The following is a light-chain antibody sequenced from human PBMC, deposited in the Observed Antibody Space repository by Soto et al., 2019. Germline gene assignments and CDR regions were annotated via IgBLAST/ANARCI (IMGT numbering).Light chain of an antibody. CDR2: GAS. Sequence: EIVLTQSPGTLSLSPGHRATFSCRASQSGSRSSLVWYQQKPGQAPRLLIYGASFRATGIPDRFSGSGSGTDFTVTIGRLEPDDFAVYYCQLRDTFGQGTKLEIK. V-gene: IGKV3-20*01. J-gene: IGKJ2*01. CDR1: QSGSRSS. CDR3: QLRDT.